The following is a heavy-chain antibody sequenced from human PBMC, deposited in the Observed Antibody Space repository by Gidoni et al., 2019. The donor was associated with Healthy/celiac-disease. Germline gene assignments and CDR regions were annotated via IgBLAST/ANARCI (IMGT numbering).Heavy chain of an antibody. D-gene: IGHD3-3*01. Sequence: QVQLVESGGVVVQPGRSLRLSCAASGFTFSSYAMHWVRQAPGKGLEWVAVISYDGSNKYYADSVKGRFTISRDNSKNTLYLQMNSLRAEDTAVYYCAREGVSLTIFGVAPYYYYYYMDVWGKGTTVTVSS. CDR3: AREGVSLTIFGVAPYYYYYYMDV. J-gene: IGHJ6*03. CDR2: ISYDGSNK. V-gene: IGHV3-30-3*01. CDR1: GFTFSSYA.